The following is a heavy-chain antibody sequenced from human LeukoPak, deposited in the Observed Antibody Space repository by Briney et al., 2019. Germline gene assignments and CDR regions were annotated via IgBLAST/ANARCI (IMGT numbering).Heavy chain of an antibody. CDR1: GYTXTGYY. J-gene: IGHJ6*02. CDR2: IDTNDGTR. D-gene: IGHD6-19*01. CDR3: ARDIAVTGTGHYYGMDV. V-gene: IGHV1-46*01. Sequence: ASVKVSCKASGYTXTGYYMHWVRQAPGQGLEWMGIIDTNDGTRSYAQKFQGRVTMTRDMSTSTVYMELSSLRSEDTALYYCARDIAVTGTGHYYGMDVWGQGTTVTVSS.